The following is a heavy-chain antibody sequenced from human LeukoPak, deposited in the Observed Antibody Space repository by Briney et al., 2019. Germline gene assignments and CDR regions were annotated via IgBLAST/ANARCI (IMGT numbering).Heavy chain of an antibody. CDR1: GGSISSYY. J-gene: IGHJ4*02. V-gene: IGHV4-59*01. D-gene: IGHD5-18*01. Sequence: SSETLSLTCTVSGGSISSYYWSWLRQPPGKGLEWIGYIYYSGSTNYNPALKSRVTVSVDTSKNQFSLKLSSVTAADTAVYYCARGQDTAMVLPHFDYWGQGTLVTVSS. CDR3: ARGQDTAMVLPHFDY. CDR2: IYYSGST.